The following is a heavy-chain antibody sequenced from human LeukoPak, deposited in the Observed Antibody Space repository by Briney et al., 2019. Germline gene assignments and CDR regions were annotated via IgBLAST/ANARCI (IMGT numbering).Heavy chain of an antibody. CDR3: ARDGTDIVATISHYMDV. D-gene: IGHD5-12*01. Sequence: SQTLSLTCTVSGGSISSDLYYWNWIRQPAGKGLEWIGYIYYSGSTNYNPSLKSRVTISVDTSKNQFSLKLSSVTAADTAVYYCARDGTDIVATISHYMDVWGKGTTVTVSS. J-gene: IGHJ6*03. CDR1: GGSISSDLYY. CDR2: IYYSGST. V-gene: IGHV4-61*10.